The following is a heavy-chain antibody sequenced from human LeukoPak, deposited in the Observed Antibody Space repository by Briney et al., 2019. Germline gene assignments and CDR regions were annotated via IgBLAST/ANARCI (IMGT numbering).Heavy chain of an antibody. J-gene: IGHJ3*02. V-gene: IGHV3-72*01. D-gene: IGHD1-26*01. Sequence: GGSLRLSCAASGFTFSDHYMDWVRQAPGKGLEWVGRTRNKANSYTTEHAASVKGRFTISRDDSKNSLYLQMNSLKTEDTAVYYCARVSGSYPEAFDIWGQGTMVTVSS. CDR1: GFTFSDHY. CDR3: ARVSGSYPEAFDI. CDR2: TRNKANSYTT.